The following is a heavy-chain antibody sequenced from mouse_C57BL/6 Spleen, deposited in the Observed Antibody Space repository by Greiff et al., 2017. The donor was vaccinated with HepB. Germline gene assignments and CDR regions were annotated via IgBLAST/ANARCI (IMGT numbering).Heavy chain of an antibody. CDR3: AGDDYGSSYYFDY. J-gene: IGHJ2*01. Sequence: EVQLKESGAELVRPGSSVKMSCKTSGYTFTSYGINWVKQRPGQGLEWIGYIYIGNGYTEYNEKFKGKATLTSDTSSSTAYMQLSSLTSEDSAIYVCAGDDYGSSYYFDYWGQGTTLTVSS. CDR2: IYIGNGYT. V-gene: IGHV1-58*01. CDR1: GYTFTSYG. D-gene: IGHD1-1*01.